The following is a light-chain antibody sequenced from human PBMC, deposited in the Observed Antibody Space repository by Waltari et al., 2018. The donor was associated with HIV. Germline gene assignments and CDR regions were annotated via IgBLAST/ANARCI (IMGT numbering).Light chain of an antibody. J-gene: IGLJ1*01. CDR1: RSNIGNKT. V-gene: IGLV1-44*01. CDR2: IDV. Sequence: QSVLTQPPSASGTPGQRVTVSCSGNRSNIGNKTVSWYQQLPGTAPKLLIHIDVQRHSGVPDRFSGSKSGTSASLAISGLQSEDEADYYCAVWDDNLFVYVFGTGTKVAVL. CDR3: AVWDDNLFVYV.